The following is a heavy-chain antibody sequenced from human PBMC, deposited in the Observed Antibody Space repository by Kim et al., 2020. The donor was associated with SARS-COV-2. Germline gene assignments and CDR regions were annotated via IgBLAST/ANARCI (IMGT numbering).Heavy chain of an antibody. Sequence: GGSLRLSCAASGFTFSSYGMHWVRQAPGKGLEWVAVISYDGSNKYYADSVKGRFTISRDNSKNTLYLQMNSLRAEDTAVYYCAKDRMVRGRVINWFDPWGQGTLVTVSS. D-gene: IGHD3-10*01. V-gene: IGHV3-30*18. CDR2: ISYDGSNK. CDR1: GFTFSSYG. J-gene: IGHJ5*02. CDR3: AKDRMVRGRVINWFDP.